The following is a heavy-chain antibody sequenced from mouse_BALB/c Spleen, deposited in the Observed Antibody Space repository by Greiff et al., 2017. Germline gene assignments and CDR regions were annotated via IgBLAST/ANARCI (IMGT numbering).Heavy chain of an antibody. CDR2: INSNGGST. J-gene: IGHJ3*01. Sequence: EVKLMESGGGLVQPGGSLKLSCAASGFTFSSYGMSWVRQTPDKRLELVATINSNGGSTYYPDSVKGRFTISRDNSKNTPYLQMSSLKSEDTAMYYCARDRGIIPSYWGQGTLVTVSA. CDR1: GFTFSSYG. V-gene: IGHV5-6-3*01. CDR3: ARDRGIIPSY. D-gene: IGHD2-4*01.